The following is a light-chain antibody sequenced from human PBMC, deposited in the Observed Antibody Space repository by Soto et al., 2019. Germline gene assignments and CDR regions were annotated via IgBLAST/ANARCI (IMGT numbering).Light chain of an antibody. Sequence: QSVLTQPPSASGTPGQGVTISCSGSTSNIGSNYVYWYQQLPGTAPKLLIYRNNQRPSGVPDRFSGSKSGNTASLTVSGLQAEDEADYYCSSYAGSNIFYVFGTGTKVTVL. CDR2: RNN. V-gene: IGLV1-47*01. CDR3: SSYAGSNIFYV. CDR1: TSNIGSNY. J-gene: IGLJ1*01.